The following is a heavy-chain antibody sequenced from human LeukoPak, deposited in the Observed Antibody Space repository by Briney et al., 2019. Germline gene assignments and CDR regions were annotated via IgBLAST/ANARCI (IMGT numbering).Heavy chain of an antibody. CDR3: AKEGYGDNTMSY. CDR2: ISGDGGST. J-gene: IGHJ4*02. CDR1: GFTFDDYA. Sequence: GGSLRLPCAASGFTFDDYAMHWVRQAPGKGLEWVSLISGDGGSTYYADSVKGRFTISRDNSKNSLYLQMNSLRTEDTALYYCAKEGYGDNTMSYWGQGTLVTVSS. V-gene: IGHV3-43*02. D-gene: IGHD4/OR15-4a*01.